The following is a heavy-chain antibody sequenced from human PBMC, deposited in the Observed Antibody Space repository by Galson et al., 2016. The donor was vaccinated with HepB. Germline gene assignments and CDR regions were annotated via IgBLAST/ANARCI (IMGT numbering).Heavy chain of an antibody. Sequence: TLSLTCTVSGGPINSGGYYWNWIRQHPGKGLEWIGYIHYSGSTHYNPSLKSRVTISIDTSKNQTSLKLNSVTAADTAVYYCAREGIMTTVTTNYWYFDLWGRGTLVTVSS. D-gene: IGHD4-17*01. V-gene: IGHV4-31*03. J-gene: IGHJ2*01. CDR3: AREGIMTTVTTNYWYFDL. CDR2: IHYSGST. CDR1: GGPINSGGYY.